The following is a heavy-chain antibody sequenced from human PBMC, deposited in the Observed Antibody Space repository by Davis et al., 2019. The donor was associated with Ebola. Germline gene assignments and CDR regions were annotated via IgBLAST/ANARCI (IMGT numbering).Heavy chain of an antibody. V-gene: IGHV1-69*04. J-gene: IGHJ6*02. CDR2: IIPILGIA. Sequence: SVKVSCKASGYTFTSYDINWVRQATGQGLEWMGRIIPILGIANYAQKFQGRVTITADKSTSTAYMELSSLRSEDTAVYYCARGLMDVWGQGTTVTVSS. CDR3: ARGLMDV. CDR1: GYTFTSYD.